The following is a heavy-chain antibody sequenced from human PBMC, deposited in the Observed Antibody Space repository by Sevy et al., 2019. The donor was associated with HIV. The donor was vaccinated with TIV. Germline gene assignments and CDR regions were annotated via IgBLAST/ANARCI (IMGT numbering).Heavy chain of an antibody. V-gene: IGHV1-18*01. CDR3: ATDHRTCSSTSCYNYYYYGMDV. CDR2: ISAYNGNT. D-gene: IGHD2-2*02. J-gene: IGHJ6*02. Sequence: ASVKVSCKASGYTFTSYGISLVRQAPGQGLEWMGWISAYNGNTNYAQKLQGRVTMTTDTSTSTAYIERMSLRSDDTAVYYCATDHRTCSSTSCYNYYYYGMDVWGQGTTVTVSS. CDR1: GYTFTSYG.